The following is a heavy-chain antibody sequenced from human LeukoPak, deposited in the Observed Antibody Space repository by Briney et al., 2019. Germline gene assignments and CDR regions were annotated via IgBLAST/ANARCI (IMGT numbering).Heavy chain of an antibody. D-gene: IGHD3-22*01. CDR1: GGTFSSYA. Sequence: SVKVSCKASGGTFSSYAISWVRQAPGQGLEWMGGIIPIFGTANYAQKFQGRVTITADESTSTAYMELSSLRSEDTAVYYCAREFRRYYDSSGYFDYWGQGTLVTVSS. J-gene: IGHJ4*02. CDR2: IIPIFGTA. CDR3: AREFRRYYDSSGYFDY. V-gene: IGHV1-69*13.